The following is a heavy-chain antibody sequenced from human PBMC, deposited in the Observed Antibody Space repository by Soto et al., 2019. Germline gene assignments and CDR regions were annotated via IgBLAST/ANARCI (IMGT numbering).Heavy chain of an antibody. CDR1: GGSISSGDYY. CDR2: IYYSGST. D-gene: IGHD3-10*01. Sequence: QVQLQESGPGLVKPSQTLSLTCTVSGGSISSGDYYWSWIRQPPGKGLEWIGYIYYSGSTYYNPSLTSRVTISVDTSKNQFPLKLSSVTAADTAVYYCARVGGFGATTIAYWGQGTLVTVSS. V-gene: IGHV4-30-4*01. CDR3: ARVGGFGATTIAY. J-gene: IGHJ4*02.